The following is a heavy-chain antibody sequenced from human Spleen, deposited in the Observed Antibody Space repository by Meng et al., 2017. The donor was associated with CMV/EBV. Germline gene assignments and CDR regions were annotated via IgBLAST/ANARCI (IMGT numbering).Heavy chain of an antibody. CDR2: IIPIFGTA. D-gene: IGHD3-3*01. CDR1: GGTFSSYA. J-gene: IGHJ6*02. Sequence: SVKVSCKASGGTFSSYAISWVRQAPGQGLEWMGGIIPIFGTANYAQKFQGRVTITTDESTSTAYMELSSLRSEDTAVYYCARIARRITIFGVVIKGDYYYGMDVWGQGTTVTVSS. CDR3: ARIARRITIFGVVIKGDYYYGMDV. V-gene: IGHV1-69*05.